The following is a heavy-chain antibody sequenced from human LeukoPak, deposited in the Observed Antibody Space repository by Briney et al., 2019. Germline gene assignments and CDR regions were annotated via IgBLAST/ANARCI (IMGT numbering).Heavy chain of an antibody. J-gene: IGHJ5*02. CDR1: GFTFDDYA. CDR3: AKDGHSKISHNSWFDP. CDR2: ISWNSGSI. D-gene: IGHD2/OR15-2a*01. V-gene: IGHV3-9*01. Sequence: PGRSLRLSSAASGFTFDDYAMHWVRQAPGKGLEWVSGISWNSGSIGYADSVKGRFTISRDNAKNSLYLQMNSLRAEDTALYYCAKDGHSKISHNSWFDPWGQGTLVTVSS.